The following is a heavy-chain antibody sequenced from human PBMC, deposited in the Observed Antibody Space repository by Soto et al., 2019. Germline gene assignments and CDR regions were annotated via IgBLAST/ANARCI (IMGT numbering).Heavy chain of an antibody. Sequence: PGGSLRLPCAASGFTLSSYIMNWVRQVPGKGPEWVSYISSSSSTIYYAYSLKGRFTSSRDSARNSLYLQMNSRRDEDTAVYYCARDKGGCLGGSGYETYNWFDTWGQGTLGTVS. CDR3: ARDKGGCLGGSGYETYNWFDT. CDR1: GFTLSSYI. D-gene: IGHD2-15*01. V-gene: IGHV3-48*02. J-gene: IGHJ5*02. CDR2: ISSSSSTI.